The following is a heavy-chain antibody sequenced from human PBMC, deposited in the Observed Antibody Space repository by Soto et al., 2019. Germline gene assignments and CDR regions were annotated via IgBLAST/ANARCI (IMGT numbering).Heavy chain of an antibody. D-gene: IGHD4-17*01. V-gene: IGHV3-23*01. CDR2: ISGSGGST. CDR3: ATRNYGGKTYYFDY. J-gene: IGHJ4*02. Sequence: EVQLLESGGGLVQPGGSLRLSCAASGFTFSSYAMSWVRQAPGKGLEWVSAISGSGGSTYYADSVKGRFTISRDNSKHTLYLQMSRLRAEDTAVYYCATRNYGGKTYYFDYWGQGTLVTVSS. CDR1: GFTFSSYA.